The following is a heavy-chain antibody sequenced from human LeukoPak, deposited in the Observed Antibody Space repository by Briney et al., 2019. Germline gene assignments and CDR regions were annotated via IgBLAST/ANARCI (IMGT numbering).Heavy chain of an antibody. J-gene: IGHJ1*01. CDR1: GFTFSSYG. Sequence: GGSLRLSCAASGFTFSSYGMHWVRQAPGKGLEWVAVISYDGSNKYYADSVKGRFTISRDNSKNTLYLQMNSLRAEDTAVYYCALELVGEYFQHWGQGTLVTVSS. CDR3: ALELVGEYFQH. V-gene: IGHV3-30*03. CDR2: ISYDGSNK. D-gene: IGHD1-26*01.